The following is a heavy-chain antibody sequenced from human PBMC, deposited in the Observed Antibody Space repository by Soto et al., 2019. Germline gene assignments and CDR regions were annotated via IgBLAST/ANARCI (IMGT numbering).Heavy chain of an antibody. D-gene: IGHD1-26*01. CDR2: IKSRPSGGAI. Sequence: LRLSCAASVFTLNYARMYWVRPAAGKGLEWVGRIKSRPSGGAIDYAAPVRGRFTISRDDSEDMVYLQMNSLKTEDTAVYYCITTYSGSPARPDLVLRGQGTPVTVSS. CDR1: VFTLNYAR. J-gene: IGHJ4*02. V-gene: IGHV3-15*01. CDR3: ITTYSGSPARPDLVL.